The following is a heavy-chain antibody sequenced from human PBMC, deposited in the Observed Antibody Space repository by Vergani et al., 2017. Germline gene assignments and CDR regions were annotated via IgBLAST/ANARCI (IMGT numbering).Heavy chain of an antibody. CDR2: IIPIFGTA. CDR3: ARDRPNLPPYCSSTSCSYRGWDFDL. CDR1: GGTFSSYA. D-gene: IGHD2-2*01. Sequence: QVQLVQSGAEVKKPGSSVKVSCKASGGTFSSYAISWVRQAPGQGLEWMGGIIPIFGTANYAQKFQGRVTITADESTSTAYMELSSLRSEDTAVYYCARDRPNLPPYCSSTSCSYRGWDFDLWGRGTLVTVSS. J-gene: IGHJ2*01. V-gene: IGHV1-69*01.